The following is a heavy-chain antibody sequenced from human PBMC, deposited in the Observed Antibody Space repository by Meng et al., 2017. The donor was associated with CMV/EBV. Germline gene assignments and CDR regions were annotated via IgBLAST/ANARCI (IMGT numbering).Heavy chain of an antibody. CDR1: GYTFTGYY. J-gene: IGHJ6*02. CDR3: ARGHNYDFWSGYYTGIGEGMDV. CDR2: INPNSGGT. Sequence: ASVKVSCKASGYTFTGYYMHWVRQAPGQGLEWMGWINPNSGGTNYAQKFQGRVTMTRDTSISTAYMELSRLRSDDTAVYYCARGHNYDFWSGYYTGIGEGMDVWGQGTTVIVSS. V-gene: IGHV1-2*02. D-gene: IGHD3-3*01.